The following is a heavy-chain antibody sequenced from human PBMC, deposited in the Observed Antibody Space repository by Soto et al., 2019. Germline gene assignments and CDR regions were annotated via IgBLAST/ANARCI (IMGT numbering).Heavy chain of an antibody. CDR2: IYGNDDK. D-gene: IGHD3-3*01. CDR1: GFSFTTGRVA. CDR3: AHSDLSGVVIPFVF. J-gene: IGHJ4*02. V-gene: IGHV2-5*01. Sequence: QITLKESGPTLVKPTETLTLTCSFSGFSFTTGRVAVGWIRQPPGKALEWLGLIYGNDDKRFSPSLKSRLTITKDTTSKQLVLTLSNMDPGDTCTYYCAHSDLSGVVIPFVFWGQGTVVTVSS.